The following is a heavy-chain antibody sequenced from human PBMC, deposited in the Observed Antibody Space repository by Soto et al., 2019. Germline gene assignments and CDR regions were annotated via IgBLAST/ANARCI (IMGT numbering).Heavy chain of an antibody. J-gene: IGHJ4*02. Sequence: QVELVESGGGVVRPGKSLTVSCTGSGFVFGGFGMHWVRQTPGKGLEWLGMASYDGTYKYFADSVKGRFTISRDNGMNTVYLQMDNLRLEDTALYYCARGGAVLDYWGRGTLVTVSS. CDR2: ASYDGTYK. D-gene: IGHD3-16*01. V-gene: IGHV3-30*03. CDR3: ARGGAVLDY. CDR1: GFVFGGFG.